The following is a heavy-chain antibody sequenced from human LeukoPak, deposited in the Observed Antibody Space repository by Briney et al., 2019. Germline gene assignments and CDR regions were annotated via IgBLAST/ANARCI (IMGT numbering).Heavy chain of an antibody. V-gene: IGHV1-46*01. CDR3: ARVGGFGELLSLYYYMDV. CDR2: INPSGGST. D-gene: IGHD3-10*01. CDR1: GYTFTSYY. Sequence: ASVKVSCKASGYTFTSYYMHWVRQAPGQGLEWMGIINPSGGSTSYAQKLQGRVTMTTDTSTSTAYMELRSLRSDDTAVYYCARVGGFGELLSLYYYMDVWGKGTTVTVSS. J-gene: IGHJ6*03.